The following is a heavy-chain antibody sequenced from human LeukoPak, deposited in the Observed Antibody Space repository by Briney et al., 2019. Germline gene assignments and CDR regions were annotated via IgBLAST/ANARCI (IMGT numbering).Heavy chain of an antibody. D-gene: IGHD5-18*01. CDR1: GFTFTNAW. CDR2: IKSKTDGGTT. Sequence: GGSLRLSCAASGFTFTNAWMNWVRQAPGKGLEWVGRIKSKTDGGTTDYAAPVKGRFTISRDDSKNTLYLQMNSLRAEDTAVYYCAKRPGYTDSWGQGTLVTVSS. J-gene: IGHJ4*02. CDR3: AKRPGYTDS. V-gene: IGHV3-15*01.